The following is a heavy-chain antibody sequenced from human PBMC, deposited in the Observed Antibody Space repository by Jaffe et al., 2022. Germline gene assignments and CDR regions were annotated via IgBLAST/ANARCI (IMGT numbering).Heavy chain of an antibody. CDR1: GFTFSSYA. CDR3: AKPQLIYCGGDCFADDDAFDI. D-gene: IGHD2-21*01. J-gene: IGHJ3*02. V-gene: IGHV3-23*01. CDR2: ISGSGGST. Sequence: EVQLLESGGGLVQPGGSLRLSCAASGFTFSSYAMSWVRQAPGKGLEWVSAISGSGGSTYYADSVKGRFTISRDNSKNTLYLQMNSLRAEDTAVYYCAKPQLIYCGGDCFADDDAFDIWGQGTMVTVSS.